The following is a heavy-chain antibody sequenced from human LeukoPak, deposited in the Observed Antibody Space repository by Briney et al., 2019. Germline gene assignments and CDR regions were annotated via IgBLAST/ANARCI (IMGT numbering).Heavy chain of an antibody. D-gene: IGHD3-22*01. CDR2: ISSSSSYI. V-gene: IGHV3-21*01. CDR1: GFTFSSYS. Sequence: PGGSLRLSCAASGFTFSSYSMNWVRQAPGKGLGWVSSISSSSSYIYYADSVKGRFTISRDNAKNSLYLQMNSLRAEDTAVYYCARESCYYDSSGYYNPLEIDYWGQGTLVTVSS. J-gene: IGHJ4*02. CDR3: ARESCYYDSSGYYNPLEIDY.